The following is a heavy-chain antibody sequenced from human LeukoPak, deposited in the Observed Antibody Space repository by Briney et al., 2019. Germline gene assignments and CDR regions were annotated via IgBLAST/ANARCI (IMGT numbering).Heavy chain of an antibody. J-gene: IGHJ5*02. Sequence: PGGSLRLSCAASGFTFSSYWMSWVRQAPGKGLEWVSLIYSDGSTYYADSVKGRFIISRDNSANTLYLQMNSLRAEDTAVYYCARFQPIYTNSYAWFDPWGQGTLVTVSS. D-gene: IGHD2-8*01. CDR2: IYSDGST. CDR1: GFTFSSYW. CDR3: ARFQPIYTNSYAWFDP. V-gene: IGHV3-53*01.